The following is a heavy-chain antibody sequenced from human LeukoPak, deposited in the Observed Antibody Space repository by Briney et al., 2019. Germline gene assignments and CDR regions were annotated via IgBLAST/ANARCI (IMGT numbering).Heavy chain of an antibody. V-gene: IGHV4-34*01. Sequence: PSETLFLTCAVYGGSFSGYYWSWIRQPPGKGLEWIGEINHSGSTYYNPSLKSRVTISVDTSKNQFSLKLSSVTAADTAVYYCARAPTYYDILTGYSPDAFDIWGQGTMVTVSS. D-gene: IGHD3-9*01. J-gene: IGHJ3*02. CDR1: GGSFSGYY. CDR2: INHSGST. CDR3: ARAPTYYDILTGYSPDAFDI.